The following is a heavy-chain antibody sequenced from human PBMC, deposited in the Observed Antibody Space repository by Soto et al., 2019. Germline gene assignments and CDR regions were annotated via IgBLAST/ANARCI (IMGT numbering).Heavy chain of an antibody. CDR1: GFTFSNYA. Sequence: QVQLVESGGGVVQPGRSLRLSCAVSGFTFSNYAMHWVRQAPGKGLEWVAIVSHDGNNQYYADSAKGRFTISRDNSENTLYLQMNSLRTEDTAVFYRARDGATQMWRPWYFDLWGRGTLVTVSS. D-gene: IGHD2-21*01. J-gene: IGHJ2*01. V-gene: IGHV3-30-3*01. CDR3: ARDGATQMWRPWYFDL. CDR2: VSHDGNNQ.